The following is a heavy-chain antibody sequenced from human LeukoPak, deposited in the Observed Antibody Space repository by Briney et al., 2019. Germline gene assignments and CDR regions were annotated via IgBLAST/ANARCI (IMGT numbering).Heavy chain of an antibody. J-gene: IGHJ6*03. CDR2: INPSGGST. CDR3: ARDWGYAIPYYYYMDV. CDR1: GYTFTSYY. Sequence: GASVKVSCKASGYTFTSYYMHWVRQAPGQGLEWMGIINPSGGSTSYAQKFQGRVTMTRDMSTSTAYMELRSLRSDDTAVYYCARDWGYAIPYYYYMDVWSKGTTVTVSS. V-gene: IGHV1-46*01. D-gene: IGHD3-16*01.